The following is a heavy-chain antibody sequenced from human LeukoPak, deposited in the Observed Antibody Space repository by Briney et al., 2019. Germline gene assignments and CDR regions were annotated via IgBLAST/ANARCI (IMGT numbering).Heavy chain of an antibody. CDR1: GFTFSSYG. D-gene: IGHD4-23*01. CDR2: IRYDGSNK. V-gene: IGHV3-30*02. CDR3: AKVSTTVVTDFDY. Sequence: GGSLRLSCAASGFTFSSYGMHWVRQAPGKGLGWVAFIRYDGSNKYYADSVKGRFTISRDNSKNTLYLRMNSLRAEDTAVYYCAKVSTTVVTDFDYWGQGTLVTVSS. J-gene: IGHJ4*02.